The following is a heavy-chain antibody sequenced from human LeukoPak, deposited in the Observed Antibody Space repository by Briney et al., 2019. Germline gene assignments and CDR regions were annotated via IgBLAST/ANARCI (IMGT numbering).Heavy chain of an antibody. V-gene: IGHV1-2*02. CDR3: ARGDIVVLPAGIPHNWFDP. Sequence: ASVKVSCKASGYPFTSYEINWVRQAPGQGLEWMGWINPNSGGTNYAQKFQGRVTVTRDTSISTAYMELSRLRSDDTAVYYCARGDIVVLPAGIPHNWFDPWGQGTLVTVSS. D-gene: IGHD2-2*02. J-gene: IGHJ5*02. CDR1: GYPFTSYE. CDR2: INPNSGGT.